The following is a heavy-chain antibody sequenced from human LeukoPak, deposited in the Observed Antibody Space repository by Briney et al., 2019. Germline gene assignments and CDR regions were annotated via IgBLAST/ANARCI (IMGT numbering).Heavy chain of an antibody. D-gene: IGHD2-8*01. Sequence: GRSLRLSCAASGFTFSGYAMHWVRQAPGKGLEWVAVISYDEINKYYADSVKGRFTISRDNSKNTLYMQMNSLRAEDTAVYYCARDQALYGNGAFNIWGQGTLATVSS. J-gene: IGHJ3*02. CDR1: GFTFSGYA. CDR2: ISYDEINK. CDR3: ARDQALYGNGAFNI. V-gene: IGHV3-30-3*01.